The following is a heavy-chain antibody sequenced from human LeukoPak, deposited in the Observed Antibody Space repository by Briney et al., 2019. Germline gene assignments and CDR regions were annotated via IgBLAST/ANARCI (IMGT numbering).Heavy chain of an antibody. Sequence: GGSLRLSCAASGFTFRSYGMHWVRQAPGKGLEWVAVIWHDGKNKYYADSVKGRFTISRDNSKNSLYLQMNSLRTEDTALYYCAKGTESQTSIAVAGTDFDYWGQGTLVTVSS. D-gene: IGHD6-19*01. J-gene: IGHJ4*02. CDR1: GFTFRSYG. CDR3: AKGTESQTSIAVAGTDFDY. V-gene: IGHV3-33*03. CDR2: IWHDGKNK.